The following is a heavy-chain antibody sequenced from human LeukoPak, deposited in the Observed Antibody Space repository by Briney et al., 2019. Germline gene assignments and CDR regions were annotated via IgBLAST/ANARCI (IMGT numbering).Heavy chain of an antibody. Sequence: SETLSLTCTVSGGSISSYYWSWIRQPPGKGLEWIGYIYYSGSTNYNPSLKSRVTISVDTSKTQFSLKLSSVTAADTAVYYCTRHRDIVVVPAATHEYYYYYYGMDVWGQGTTVTVSS. D-gene: IGHD2-2*01. CDR1: GGSISSYY. CDR3: TRHRDIVVVPAATHEYYYYYYGMDV. V-gene: IGHV4-59*01. CDR2: IYYSGST. J-gene: IGHJ6*02.